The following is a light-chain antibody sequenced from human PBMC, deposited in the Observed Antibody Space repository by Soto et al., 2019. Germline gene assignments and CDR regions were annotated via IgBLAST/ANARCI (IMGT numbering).Light chain of an antibody. CDR3: QLRSNWPPTWT. J-gene: IGKJ1*01. Sequence: EIVLTQSPATLSLSPGERATLSCRASQSVSSYLAWYQQKPGQAPRLLIYDASSRATGIPARFSGSGSGTDFTLTISSLEPEDFASYYCQLRSNWPPTWTFGQGTKVEIK. CDR2: DAS. CDR1: QSVSSY. V-gene: IGKV3-11*01.